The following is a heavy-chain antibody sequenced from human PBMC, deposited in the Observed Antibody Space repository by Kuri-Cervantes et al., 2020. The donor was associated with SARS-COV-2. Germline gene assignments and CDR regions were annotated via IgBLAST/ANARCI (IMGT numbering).Heavy chain of an antibody. V-gene: IGHV4-59*08. Sequence: ESLKISCTVSGGSISSYYWSWIRQPPGKGLEWIGYYSGSTNYKRFLNSRVSTSVDTSKNQFSLKLGSVTAADTAVYYCARVTLQYTIKPQLQYYFDNWGQGTLVTVSS. J-gene: IGHJ4*02. CDR3: ARVTLQYTIKPQLQYYFDN. CDR2: YSGST. D-gene: IGHD4-11*01. CDR1: GGSISSYY.